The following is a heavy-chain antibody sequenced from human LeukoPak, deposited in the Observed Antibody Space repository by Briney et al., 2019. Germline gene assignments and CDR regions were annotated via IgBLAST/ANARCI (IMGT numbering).Heavy chain of an antibody. J-gene: IGHJ4*02. CDR3: ATGTGETTVVTPCY. D-gene: IGHD4-23*01. CDR1: GFTFTTYT. Sequence: GGSLRLSCAASGFTFTTYTMNWVRQAPGKGLEWVSSISTGSSYIHYADSVKGRFTISRDNAKNSLYLQMNSLRAEDTAVYYCATGTGETTVVTPCYWGQGTLVTVSS. CDR2: ISTGSSYI. V-gene: IGHV3-21*01.